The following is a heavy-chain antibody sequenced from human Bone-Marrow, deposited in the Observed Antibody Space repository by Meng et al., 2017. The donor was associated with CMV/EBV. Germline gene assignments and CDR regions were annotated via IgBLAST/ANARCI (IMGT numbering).Heavy chain of an antibody. CDR1: GFTVSINY. D-gene: IGHD3-9*01. CDR3: ARAATTGYVLSLDV. J-gene: IGHJ6*02. V-gene: IGHV3-53*01. Sequence: GGSLRLSCAVSGFTVSINYMNWVRQAPGKGLEWVSIIYGDATTYYTDSVKGRFTVSRDISKNTVYLQMNSLRAEDTAMYYCARAATTGYVLSLDVWGQGTTVTVSS. CDR2: IYGDATT.